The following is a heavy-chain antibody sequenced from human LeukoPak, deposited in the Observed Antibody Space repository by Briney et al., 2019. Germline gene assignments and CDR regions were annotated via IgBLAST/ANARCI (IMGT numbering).Heavy chain of an antibody. J-gene: IGHJ6*02. Sequence: AESMSLTSAGYGGSLSGYYWSWIRPPPGKGLEWIGEINHSGSTNYNPSLKSRVTISVDTSKNQFSLKLSSVTAADTAVYYCAIDTYDRSGYYSPRGYYGMDVWGQGTTVTVSS. CDR3: AIDTYDRSGYYSPRGYYGMDV. V-gene: IGHV4-34*01. CDR1: GGSLSGYY. D-gene: IGHD3-22*01. CDR2: INHSGST.